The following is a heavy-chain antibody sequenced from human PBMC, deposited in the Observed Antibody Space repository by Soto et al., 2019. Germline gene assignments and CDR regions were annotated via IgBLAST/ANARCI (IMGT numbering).Heavy chain of an antibody. CDR1: GFTLTNYG. D-gene: IGHD6-19*01. CDR2: IIGTGGT. J-gene: IGHJ4*02. CDR3: ARTDKFTTQSSGWANRFDC. V-gene: IGHV3-23*01. Sequence: VQLLESGGGLVQPGGSLRLSCAASGFTLTNYGMTWVRQAPGRGLEWVSTIIGTGGTFYGDTVKGRFTSSRDNARSTLYLQRESLRPDDAAIYYGARTDKFTTQSSGWANRFDCWGQGTLVTVSS.